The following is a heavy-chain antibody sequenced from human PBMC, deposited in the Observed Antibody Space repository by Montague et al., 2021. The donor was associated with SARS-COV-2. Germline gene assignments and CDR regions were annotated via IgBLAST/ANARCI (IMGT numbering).Heavy chain of an antibody. CDR1: GFTFRSYW. D-gene: IGHD3-22*01. CDR2: INSDGSST. V-gene: IGHV3-74*01. CDR3: ARAPRRHYYDSTGFDAFDI. J-gene: IGHJ3*02. Sequence: SLRLSCAASGFTFRSYWMHWVRQAPGKGLVWVSRINSDGSSTTYADSVKGRFAISRDNAKNTLYLQMNSLRAEDTAVYYCARAPRRHYYDSTGFDAFDIWGPGTMVPVSS.